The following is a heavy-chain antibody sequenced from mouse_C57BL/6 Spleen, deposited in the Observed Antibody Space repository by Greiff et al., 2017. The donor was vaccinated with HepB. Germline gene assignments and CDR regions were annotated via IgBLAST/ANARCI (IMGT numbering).Heavy chain of an antibody. J-gene: IGHJ4*01. CDR1: GYAFSSSW. Sequence: QVQLQQSGPELVKPGASVKISCKASGYAFSSSWMNWVKQRPGKGLEWIGRIYPGDGDTNYNGKFKGKATLTADKSSSTAYMQLSSLPSEDSAVYFCARRGYGSSSYYYAMDYWGQGTSVTVSS. D-gene: IGHD1-1*01. V-gene: IGHV1-82*01. CDR3: ARRGYGSSSYYYAMDY. CDR2: IYPGDGDT.